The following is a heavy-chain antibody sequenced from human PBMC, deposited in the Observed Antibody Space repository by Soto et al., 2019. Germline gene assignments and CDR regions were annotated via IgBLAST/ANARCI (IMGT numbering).Heavy chain of an antibody. Sequence: QVQLVQSGAEVKKPGASVKVSCKASGYTFTSYGISWVRQAPGQGLEWMGWISAYNGNTNYAQKLQGRVTMTTDTSTSTAYMGLRSLRSDDTAVYYWARVHGGYDYRYYYSSMDVWGKGPTVTVSS. V-gene: IGHV1-18*01. D-gene: IGHD5-12*01. J-gene: IGHJ6*03. CDR1: GYTFTSYG. CDR3: ARVHGGYDYRYYYSSMDV. CDR2: ISAYNGNT.